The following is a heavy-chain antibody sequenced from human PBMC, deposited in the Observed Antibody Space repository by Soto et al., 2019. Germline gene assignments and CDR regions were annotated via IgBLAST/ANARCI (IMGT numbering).Heavy chain of an antibody. J-gene: IGHJ6*02. V-gene: IGHV3-30*18. CDR2: ISEDAETD. Sequence: AGGSLRLSCVAPGFTFSDFGMHWVRQGPGKGLEWLAVISEDAETDFHADSVKGRFTVSRDNFKETLYLQMNSLTTDDSGVYFCAKAPFRRPYYFYGMDVWGQGTTVTVSS. D-gene: IGHD3-10*01. CDR3: AKAPFRRPYYFYGMDV. CDR1: GFTFSDFG.